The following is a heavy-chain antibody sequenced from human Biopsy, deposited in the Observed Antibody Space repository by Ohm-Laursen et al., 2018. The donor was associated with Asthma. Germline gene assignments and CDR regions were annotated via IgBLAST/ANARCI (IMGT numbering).Heavy chain of an antibody. Sequence: GASVKVSCKASGYTFINYAIHWVRQAPGHSLEWMGRINPNGGGTHYAQKFQGRVTLTRDTSISTAYMDLRSLRSEDTAMYYCARTYYDFLTGQVNDTFALWGQGTMVTVSS. CDR1: GYTFINYA. J-gene: IGHJ3*01. CDR2: INPNGGGT. V-gene: IGHV1-2*06. D-gene: IGHD3-9*01. CDR3: ARTYYDFLTGQVNDTFAL.